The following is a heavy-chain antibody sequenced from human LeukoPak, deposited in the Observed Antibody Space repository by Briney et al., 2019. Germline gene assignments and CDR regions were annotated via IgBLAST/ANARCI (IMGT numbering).Heavy chain of an antibody. Sequence: SETLSLTCTVSGGSISSYYWSWIRQPPGKGLEWIGYIYYSGSTNYNPSLKSRVTISVDTSKNQFSLTLSSVTAADTAVYYCARARSVVVPAAEVYNWFDPWGQGTLVTVSS. CDR2: IYYSGST. CDR3: ARARSVVVPAAEVYNWFDP. CDR1: GGSISSYY. D-gene: IGHD2-2*01. V-gene: IGHV4-59*01. J-gene: IGHJ5*02.